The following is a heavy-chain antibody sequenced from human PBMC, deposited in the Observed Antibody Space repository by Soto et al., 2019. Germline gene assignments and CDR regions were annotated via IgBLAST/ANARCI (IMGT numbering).Heavy chain of an antibody. D-gene: IGHD2-15*01. CDR3: AKEPDCSGGSCYPSGPRWLAYYGMDV. J-gene: IGHJ6*02. Sequence: QVQLVESGGGVVQPGRSLRLSCAASGFTFSSYGMHWVRQAPGKGLEWVAVISYDGSNKYYADSVKGRFTISRDNSKNTLYLQMTSLRAEDTAVYYCAKEPDCSGGSCYPSGPRWLAYYGMDVWGQGTTVTVSS. V-gene: IGHV3-30*18. CDR1: GFTFSSYG. CDR2: ISYDGSNK.